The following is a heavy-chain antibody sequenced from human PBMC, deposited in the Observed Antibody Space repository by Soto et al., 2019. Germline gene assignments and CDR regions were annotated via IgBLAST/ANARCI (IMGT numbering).Heavy chain of an antibody. Sequence: QVQLVESGGGVVQPGRSLRLSCAASGFTFSSYGMHWVGQAPGKGLEWVAVIWYDGSNKYYADSVKGRFTISTDNSKNTLYLQMTILRAEDTAVYYCARALTGTYAFVIWGQGTMVTVSS. CDR2: IWYDGSNK. V-gene: IGHV3-33*01. J-gene: IGHJ3*02. D-gene: IGHD1-20*01. CDR3: ARALTGTYAFVI. CDR1: GFTFSSYG.